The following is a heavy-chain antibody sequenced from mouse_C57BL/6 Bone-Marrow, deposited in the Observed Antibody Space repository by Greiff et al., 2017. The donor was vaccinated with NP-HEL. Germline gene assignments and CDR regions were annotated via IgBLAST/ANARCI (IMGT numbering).Heavy chain of an antibody. V-gene: IGHV5-6*01. CDR2: ISSGGSYT. Sequence: EVKLMESGGDLVKPGGSLKLSCEASGFTFSSYGMSWVRQTPDKRLEWVATISSGGSYTYYPDSVKGRFTISRDNAKNTLYLQMSSLKSEETAMYYCARHDGYHGYYAMDYWGQGTSVTVSS. CDR1: GFTFSSYG. J-gene: IGHJ4*01. D-gene: IGHD2-3*01. CDR3: ARHDGYHGYYAMDY.